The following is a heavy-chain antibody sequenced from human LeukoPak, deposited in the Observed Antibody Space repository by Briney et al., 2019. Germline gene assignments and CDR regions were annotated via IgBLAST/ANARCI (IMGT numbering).Heavy chain of an antibody. CDR3: ARLIGTTNFDY. J-gene: IGHJ4*02. CDR2: IKGDGGEK. CDR1: GFTFSNNW. Sequence: GGSLRLSCAASGFTFSNNWMSWVRQAPGKGLEWVANIKGDGGEKYYVDSVKGRFTISRDNAKNSLYLQMNSPRAEDTAVYYCARLIGTTNFDYWGQGTLVTVSS. V-gene: IGHV3-7*01. D-gene: IGHD1-7*01.